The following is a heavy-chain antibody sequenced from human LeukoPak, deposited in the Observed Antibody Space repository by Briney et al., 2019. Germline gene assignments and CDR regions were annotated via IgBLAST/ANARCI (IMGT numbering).Heavy chain of an antibody. CDR2: IWYDGSNK. V-gene: IGHV3-33*01. Sequence: GGSLRLSRAASGFSFSGYGMHWVRQAPGKGLEWVAVIWYDGSNKDYADSVKGRFTISRDNSKNTLFLQMNSLRVEDTAVYYCARVGAASGTPYYYGMDVWGQGTTVTVSS. J-gene: IGHJ6*02. CDR1: GFSFSGYG. CDR3: ARVGAASGTPYYYGMDV. D-gene: IGHD6-13*01.